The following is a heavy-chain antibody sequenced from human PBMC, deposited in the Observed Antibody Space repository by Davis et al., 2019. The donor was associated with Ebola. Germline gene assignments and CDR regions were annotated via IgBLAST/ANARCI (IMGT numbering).Heavy chain of an antibody. CDR3: APIRRSSSTSSRAFDY. V-gene: IGHV3-30-3*01. D-gene: IGHD2-2*01. J-gene: IGHJ4*02. Sequence: PGGSLRLSCAASGFTFSSYAMHWVRQAPGKGLEWVAVISYDGSNKYYADSVKGRFTISRDNSKNTLYLQMNSLRAEDTAVYYCAPIRRSSSTSSRAFDYWGQGTLVTVSS. CDR1: GFTFSSYA. CDR2: ISYDGSNK.